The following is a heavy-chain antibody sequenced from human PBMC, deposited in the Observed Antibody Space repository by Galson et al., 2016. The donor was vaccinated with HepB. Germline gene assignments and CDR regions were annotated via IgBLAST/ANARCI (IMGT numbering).Heavy chain of an antibody. D-gene: IGHD4/OR15-4a*01. CDR3: AREKGGSTMASHWFDP. V-gene: IGHV3-21*01. CDR2: ISSIGHYI. Sequence: ETLSLTCTVSGGSITNFYWTWVRQPPGKGLEWVASISSIGHYIHYSDSLEGRFTISRDNAKNSLFLEMNSLRPEDTAVYFCAREKGGSTMASHWFDPWGLGTLVTVSS. J-gene: IGHJ5*02. CDR1: GGSITNFY.